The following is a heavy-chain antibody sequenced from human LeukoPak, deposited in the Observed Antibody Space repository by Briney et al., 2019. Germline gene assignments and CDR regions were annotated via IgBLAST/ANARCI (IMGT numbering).Heavy chain of an antibody. CDR1: GYSFTSYD. V-gene: IGHV1-8*01. D-gene: IGHD2-15*01. Sequence: VASVKVSCKASGYSFTSYDIYWVRQATGQGLEWMGWMNPNSGNRGYAPKFQGRVTMTMNTSITTAYMELSGLRSDDTAVYYCARCSVGGRKRNDFWGQGTLVTVSS. CDR3: ARCSVGGRKRNDF. J-gene: IGHJ4*02. CDR2: MNPNSGNR.